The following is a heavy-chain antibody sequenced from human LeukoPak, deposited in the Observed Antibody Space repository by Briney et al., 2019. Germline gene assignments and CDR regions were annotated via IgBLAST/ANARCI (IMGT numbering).Heavy chain of an antibody. V-gene: IGHV3-23*01. J-gene: IGHJ4*02. CDR3: AKRYYDFPLDY. D-gene: IGHD3-3*01. CDR2: ISANGGET. Sequence: TGGSLRLSCAASGFTFSIYAMNWVRQAPGKGLEWVSSISANGGETHYADSVKGRFTISRDNSKNTLYLQINNPRVEDTAVYYCAKRYYDFPLDYWGQGTLVTASS. CDR1: GFTFSIYA.